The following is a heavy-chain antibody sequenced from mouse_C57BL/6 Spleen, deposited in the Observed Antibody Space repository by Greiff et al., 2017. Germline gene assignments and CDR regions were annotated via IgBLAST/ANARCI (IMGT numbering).Heavy chain of an antibody. J-gene: IGHJ4*01. CDR2: IWSDGST. Sequence: VKVEESGPGLVAPSQSLSITCTVSGFSLTSYGVHWVRQPPGKGLEWLVVIWSDGSTTYNSALKSRLSISKDNSKSQVFLKMNSLQTDDTAMYYCARHGSSYVEAMDYWGQGTSVTVSS. CDR3: ARHGSSYVEAMDY. V-gene: IGHV2-6-1*01. CDR1: GFSLTSYG. D-gene: IGHD1-1*01.